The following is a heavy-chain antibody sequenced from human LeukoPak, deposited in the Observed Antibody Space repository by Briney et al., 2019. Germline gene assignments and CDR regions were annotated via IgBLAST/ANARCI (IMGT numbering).Heavy chain of an antibody. CDR1: GGSISSYY. D-gene: IGHD3-10*01. CDR3: ARDRAITMVRGVMNYYYYMDV. V-gene: IGHV4-4*07. CDR2: IYTSGST. J-gene: IGHJ6*03. Sequence: SETLSLTCTVSGGSISSYYWSWIRQPAGKGLEWIGRIYTSGSTNYNPSLKSRVTMSVDTSKNQFSLKQSSVTAADTAVYYCARDRAITMVRGVMNYYYYMDVWGKGTTVTVSS.